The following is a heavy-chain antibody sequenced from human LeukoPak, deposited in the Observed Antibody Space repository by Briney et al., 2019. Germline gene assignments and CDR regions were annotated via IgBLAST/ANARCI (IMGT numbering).Heavy chain of an antibody. CDR2: IYYSGST. CDR1: GGSISSYY. Sequence: PSETLSLTCTVSGGSISSYYWSWIRQPPGKGLEWIGYIYYSGSTNYNPSLKSRVTISVDTSKNQFSLKLSSVTAADTAVYYCGRRFVDTAIFDYWGQGTLVTVSS. CDR3: GRRFVDTAIFDY. V-gene: IGHV4-59*08. D-gene: IGHD5-18*01. J-gene: IGHJ4*02.